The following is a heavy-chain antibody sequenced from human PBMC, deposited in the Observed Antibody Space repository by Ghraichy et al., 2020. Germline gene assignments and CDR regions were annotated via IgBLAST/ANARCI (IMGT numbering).Heavy chain of an antibody. CDR3: AKEGSYYDSSGPGHFDY. Sequence: GESLNISCAASGFTFSSYGMHWVRQAPGKGLEWVAVISYDGSNKYYADSVKGRFTISRDNSKNTLYLQINSLRAEDTAVYYCAKEGSYYDSSGPGHFDYWGQGTLVTVSS. D-gene: IGHD3-22*01. CDR1: GFTFSSYG. V-gene: IGHV3-30*18. CDR2: ISYDGSNK. J-gene: IGHJ4*02.